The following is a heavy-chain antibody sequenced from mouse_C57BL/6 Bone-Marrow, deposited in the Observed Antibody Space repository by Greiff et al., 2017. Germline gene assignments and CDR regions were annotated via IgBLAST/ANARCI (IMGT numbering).Heavy chain of an antibody. J-gene: IGHJ1*03. Sequence: EVKLMESGGGLVKPGGSLKLSCAASGFTFSDYGMHWVRQAPEKGLEWVAYISSGSSTIYYADTVKGRFTISRDNAKNPLFLQMTSLRSEDTAMYYCAATGAHWYFDVWGTGTTVAVSS. V-gene: IGHV5-17*01. D-gene: IGHD1-1*01. CDR2: ISSGSSTI. CDR1: GFTFSDYG. CDR3: AATGAHWYFDV.